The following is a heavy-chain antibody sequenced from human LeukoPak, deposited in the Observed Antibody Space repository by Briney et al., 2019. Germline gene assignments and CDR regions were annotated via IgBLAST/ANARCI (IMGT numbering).Heavy chain of an antibody. D-gene: IGHD3-22*01. CDR3: ARGQPGIVVRAFDI. CDR1: GYTFTSYG. J-gene: IGHJ3*02. CDR2: MNPNSGNT. V-gene: IGHV1-8*03. Sequence: ASVKVSCKASGYTFTSYGISWVRQAPGQGLEWMGWMNPNSGNTGYAQKFQGRVTITRNTSISTAYMELSSLRSEDTAVYYCARGQPGIVVRAFDIWGQGTMVTVSS.